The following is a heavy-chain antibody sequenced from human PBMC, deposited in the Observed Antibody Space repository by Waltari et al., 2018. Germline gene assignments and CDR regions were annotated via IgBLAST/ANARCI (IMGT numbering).Heavy chain of an antibody. V-gene: IGHV3-23*03. D-gene: IGHD1-1*01. CDR2: IYSGGST. CDR1: GFTFSSYA. J-gene: IGHJ4*02. Sequence: EVQLLESGGGLVQPGGSLRLSCAASGFTFSSYAMSWVRQAPGKGLEWVSVIYSGGSTYYADSGKGRFTISRDNSKNTLYLQMNSLRAEDTAVYYCAKDQGTGSPLYYFDYWGQGTLVTVSS. CDR3: AKDQGTGSPLYYFDY.